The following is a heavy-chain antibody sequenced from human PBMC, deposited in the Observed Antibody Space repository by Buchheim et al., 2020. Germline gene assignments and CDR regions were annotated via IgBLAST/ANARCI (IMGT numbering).Heavy chain of an antibody. D-gene: IGHD5-24*01. CDR2: ISGSDGST. V-gene: IGHV3-23*01. CDR1: GFTFSTYA. Sequence: EVQLLESGGGLVQPGGSLRLSCAASGFTFSTYAMSWVRQAPGKGLEWVSGISGSDGSTYYADSVKGRFTISRDNSKNTLYLQMNSLRAEDTAVYYCAKDPAIAVNGYNFLFDYWGQGTL. J-gene: IGHJ4*02. CDR3: AKDPAIAVNGYNFLFDY.